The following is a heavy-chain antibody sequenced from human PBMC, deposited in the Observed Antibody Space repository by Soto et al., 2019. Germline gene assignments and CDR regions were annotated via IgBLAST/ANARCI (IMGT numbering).Heavy chain of an antibody. CDR3: ARGLGSSSSAFSVY. Sequence: APVKVACKASGGTLSGYAITWVRQAPGQGPEWMGWISAYNGNTDYAQKIQGRVTMTTDTSTTTAYMELRSLRSDDTAVYYCARGLGSSSSAFSVYWGQGTLVTVSS. V-gene: IGHV1-18*01. CDR1: GGTLSGYA. CDR2: ISAYNGNT. D-gene: IGHD6-6*01. J-gene: IGHJ4*02.